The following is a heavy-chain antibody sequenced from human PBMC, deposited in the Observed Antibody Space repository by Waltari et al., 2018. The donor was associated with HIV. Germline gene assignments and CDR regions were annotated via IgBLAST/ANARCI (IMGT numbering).Heavy chain of an antibody. CDR3: ARDGSGSSSGAFDI. J-gene: IGHJ3*02. V-gene: IGHV4-38-2*02. D-gene: IGHD3-10*01. CDR1: GSSISSGYY. CDR2: FYHSGST. Sequence: QVQLQESGPGLVKPSETLYLTCAVPGSSISSGYYWGWIRQPPGKGLEWLGSFYHSGSTFYNPSLKSRVTISVDTSKNQFSLKLSSVTAADTAVYYCARDGSGSSSGAFDIWGQGTMVTVSS.